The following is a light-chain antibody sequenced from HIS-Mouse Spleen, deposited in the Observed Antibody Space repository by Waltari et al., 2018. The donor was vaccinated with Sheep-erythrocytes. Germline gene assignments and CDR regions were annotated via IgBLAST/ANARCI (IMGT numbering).Light chain of an antibody. J-gene: IGLJ3*02. CDR3: SSYAGSNNWV. V-gene: IGLV2-8*01. CDR1: SSDVGGYNY. Sequence: QSALTQPPSASGSPGQSVTISCTGTSSDVGGYNYFSWYQQHPGNAPKLMIYEVSKRPSGVPDRCSGSKSGNTASRTVSGLQAEDEADYYCSSYAGSNNWVFGGGTKLTVL. CDR2: EVS.